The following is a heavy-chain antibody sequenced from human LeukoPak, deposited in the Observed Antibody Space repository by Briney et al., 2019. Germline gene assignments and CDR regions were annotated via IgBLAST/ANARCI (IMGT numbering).Heavy chain of an antibody. Sequence: GGSLGLSCAASGFTFSNFGMHWVRQAPGKGLEWVSFISYDGSNKYYADSVKGRFTISRDSSKNTLYLQMNSLRAEDTAVYYCAKGYGLGSYSTDFWGQGALVTVSS. CDR2: ISYDGSNK. CDR3: AKGYGLGSYSTDF. D-gene: IGHD3-10*01. V-gene: IGHV3-30*18. J-gene: IGHJ4*02. CDR1: GFTFSNFG.